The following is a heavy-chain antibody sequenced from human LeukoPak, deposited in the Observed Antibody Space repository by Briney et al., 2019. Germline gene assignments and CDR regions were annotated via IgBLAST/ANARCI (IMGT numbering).Heavy chain of an antibody. CDR2: IYPRGNT. CDR1: GGSFTNYY. V-gene: IGHV4-4*07. J-gene: IGHJ4*02. CDR3: TRGRHGDGIDS. D-gene: IGHD2-21*02. Sequence: SETLSLTCTVSGGSFTNYYWGWIRQPAGKGLEWVGRIYPRGNTFYNPSLENRVTLSVDTSKNQFSLKLRSVTAADTAVYYCTRGRHGDGIDSWGQGTLVTVSS.